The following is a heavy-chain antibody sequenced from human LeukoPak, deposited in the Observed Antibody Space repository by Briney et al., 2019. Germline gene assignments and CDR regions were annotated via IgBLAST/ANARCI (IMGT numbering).Heavy chain of an antibody. CDR3: AREHYFYHMDG. CDR2: ISYDGSNK. CDR1: GFTFSSYA. Sequence: DPGGSLRLSCAASGFTFSSYAMHWVRQAPGKGLEWVAVISYDGSNKYYADSVKGRFTISRDNSKNTLYLQMNSLRAEDTAVYYCAREHYFYHMDGWGEGTTVTVSS. J-gene: IGHJ6*03. V-gene: IGHV3-30*04.